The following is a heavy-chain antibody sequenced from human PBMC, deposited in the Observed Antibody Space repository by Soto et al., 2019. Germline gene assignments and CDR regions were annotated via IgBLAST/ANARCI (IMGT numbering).Heavy chain of an antibody. Sequence: GGSLRLSCAPSGFIFSNYAMSWVRQARGKGLEWVSAISGSGADTYNTESVKGRFTISRDNFKNTLYLQMNSLRAEDTAVYYCAKDTGRGGGSVFDYWGQGTLVTVSS. V-gene: IGHV3-23*01. CDR3: AKDTGRGGGSVFDY. CDR2: ISGSGADT. J-gene: IGHJ4*02. CDR1: GFIFSNYA. D-gene: IGHD2-15*01.